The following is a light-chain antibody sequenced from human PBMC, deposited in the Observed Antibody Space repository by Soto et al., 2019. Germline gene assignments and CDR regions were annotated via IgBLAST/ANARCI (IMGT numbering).Light chain of an antibody. V-gene: IGLV2-14*01. CDR3: SSYTSDNRDYV. Sequence: QSALTQPASVSGSPGQSITISCTGSSSDVGAYTSVSWYQQYPGKAPKLMIYEVSNRPSGVSRRFSGSKSGNTASLTISGLQAEDEAHYYCSSYTSDNRDYVFGTGTKLTVL. J-gene: IGLJ1*01. CDR2: EVS. CDR1: SSDVGAYTS.